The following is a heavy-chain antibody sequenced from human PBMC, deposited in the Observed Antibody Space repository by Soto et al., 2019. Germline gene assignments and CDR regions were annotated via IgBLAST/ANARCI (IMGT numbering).Heavy chain of an antibody. CDR3: FRRATYDFHSCGYRGAY. J-gene: IGHJ4*02. CDR2: ISSSGSTI. V-gene: IGHV3-48*03. Sequence: CVIQKPRKGLEWVSYISSSGSTIYYADSVKGRFTISRDNAKNSLYLQMNSLRAEDTAVYYCFRRATYDFHSCGYRGAYWGKGTPVIVS. D-gene: IGHD3-22*01.